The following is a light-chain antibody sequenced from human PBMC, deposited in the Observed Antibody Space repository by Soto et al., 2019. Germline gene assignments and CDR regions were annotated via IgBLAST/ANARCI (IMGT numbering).Light chain of an antibody. Sequence: DVVMTQSPLSLPVTLGQPASISCRSSYSLIHSDGDTYLNWFQQRPGQSPRRLIYEVSNRDSGVPDRVSGSGSGTDFTLKISRVEAEDVGIYYCMQGTHWPWTFGQGTEVDIK. J-gene: IGKJ1*01. CDR3: MQGTHWPWT. CDR1: YSLIHSDGDTY. CDR2: EVS. V-gene: IGKV2-30*02.